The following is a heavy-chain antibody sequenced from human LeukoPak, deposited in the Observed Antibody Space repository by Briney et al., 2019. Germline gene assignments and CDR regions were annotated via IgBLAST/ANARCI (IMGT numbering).Heavy chain of an antibody. CDR3: ARWLQLNGMDV. Sequence: GGSLRLSCAASGFTVSSNYMSWVRQAPGKGLEWVSVIYSCGSTYYADSVKGRFTISRDNSKNTLYLQMNSLRAEDTAVYYCARWLQLNGMDVWGQGTTVTVSS. D-gene: IGHD5-24*01. J-gene: IGHJ6*02. CDR2: IYSCGST. CDR1: GFTVSSNY. V-gene: IGHV3-66*03.